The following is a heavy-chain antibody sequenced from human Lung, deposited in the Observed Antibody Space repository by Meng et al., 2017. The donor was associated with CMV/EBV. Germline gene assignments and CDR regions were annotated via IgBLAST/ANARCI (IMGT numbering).Heavy chain of an antibody. CDR3: AKSSDNGWSS. J-gene: IGHJ4*01. CDR2: VNPVSDDT. CDR1: VYTFSGFY. D-gene: IGHD6-19*01. Sequence: VQLVQSAAEVTRPGASAKISCQASVYTFSGFYMNWARQAPGHGLEWLGRVNPVSDDTHYAQKCVGRLTVTRGATINTAFMELTSLRPDDTAVYYCAKSSDNGWSSWGPGTLVTVSS. V-gene: IGHV1-2*06.